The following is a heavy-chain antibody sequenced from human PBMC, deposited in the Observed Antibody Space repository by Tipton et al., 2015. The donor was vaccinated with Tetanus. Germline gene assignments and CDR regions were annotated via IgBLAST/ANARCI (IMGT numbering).Heavy chain of an antibody. CDR3: ARTSGYLYSSY. V-gene: IGHV4-31*03. D-gene: IGHD3-3*01. CDR1: GGSIRSGGFY. Sequence: TLSLTCTVSGGSIRSGGFYWSWIRQHPVKGLEWIGYIYYTGNTYYNPSLKSRVTISEDTSKNQFSLKLSSVIAADTAMYYCARTSGYLYSSYWGQGTLVTVSS. J-gene: IGHJ1*01. CDR2: IYYTGNT.